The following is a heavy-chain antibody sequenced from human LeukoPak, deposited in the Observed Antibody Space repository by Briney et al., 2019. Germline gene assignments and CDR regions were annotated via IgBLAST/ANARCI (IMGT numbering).Heavy chain of an antibody. J-gene: IGHJ6*02. Sequence: PSETLSLTCTVSGGSISSYYWSWIRQPPGKGLEWIGYIYHSGCTYYNPSLKSRVTISVDRSKNQFSLKLSSVTAADTAVYYCARDPRYYDILTGDYYYYGMDVWGQGTTVTVSS. CDR2: IYHSGCT. D-gene: IGHD3-9*01. CDR1: GGSISSYY. V-gene: IGHV4-59*12. CDR3: ARDPRYYDILTGDYYYYGMDV.